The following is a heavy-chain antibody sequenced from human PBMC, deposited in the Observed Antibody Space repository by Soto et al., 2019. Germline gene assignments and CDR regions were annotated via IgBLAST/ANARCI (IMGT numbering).Heavy chain of an antibody. CDR2: ISGSGGIT. V-gene: IGHV3-23*01. Sequence: GGSLRLSCAASGFTFSSYAMSWVRQAPGNGLEWVSAISGSGGITYYGDSVKGRFTISRDKSKNTLYLQMNSLRAEDKAVYYCAKDKSGYYFDYWGQGTLVTVSS. CDR3: AKDKSGYYFDY. J-gene: IGHJ4*02. CDR1: GFTFSSYA. D-gene: IGHD3-3*01.